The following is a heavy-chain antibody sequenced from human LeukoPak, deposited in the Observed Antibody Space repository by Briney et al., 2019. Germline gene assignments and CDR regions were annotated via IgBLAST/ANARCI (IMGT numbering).Heavy chain of an antibody. J-gene: IGHJ4*02. D-gene: IGHD5-24*01. CDR2: IYYSGST. CDR3: AREVAMAYFDY. V-gene: IGHV4-59*01. Sequence: RSSETLSLTCTVSGGSISSYYWSWIRQPPGKGLEWIGYIYYSGSTNYNPSFKSRVTISVDTSKNQFSLKLSSVTAADTAVYYCAREVAMAYFDYWGQGTLVTVSS. CDR1: GGSISSYY.